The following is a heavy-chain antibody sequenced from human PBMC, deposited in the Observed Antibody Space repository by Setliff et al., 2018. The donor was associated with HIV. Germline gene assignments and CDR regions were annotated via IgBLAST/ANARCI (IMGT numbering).Heavy chain of an antibody. V-gene: IGHV1-69-2*01. CDR2: VDPEDGET. D-gene: IGHD1-26*01. Sequence: ASVKVSCKASGYTFTNYFMHWVRQAPGEGLEWVGRVDPEDGETRYAMKFQGSVTISADTSTDTTYLSLTSLRSQDTAVYYCATVRVVGATEFDYWGQGTVVTVSS. CDR3: ATVRVVGATEFDY. J-gene: IGHJ4*02. CDR1: GYTFTNYF.